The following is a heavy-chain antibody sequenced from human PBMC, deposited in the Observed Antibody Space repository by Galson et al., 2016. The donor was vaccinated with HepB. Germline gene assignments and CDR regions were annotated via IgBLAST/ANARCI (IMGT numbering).Heavy chain of an antibody. Sequence: QSGAEVKKPGESLKISCKGSGYSFTSYWIAWVRQMPGKGLELIGVIFPGDSDTTYSPSFQGQVTISADKSISTAYLQWSSLKASDTAMYYCARRNSYFDYWGQGILVTVSS. V-gene: IGHV5-51*01. D-gene: IGHD4-23*01. CDR3: ARRNSYFDY. CDR1: GYSFTSYW. CDR2: IFPGDSDT. J-gene: IGHJ4*02.